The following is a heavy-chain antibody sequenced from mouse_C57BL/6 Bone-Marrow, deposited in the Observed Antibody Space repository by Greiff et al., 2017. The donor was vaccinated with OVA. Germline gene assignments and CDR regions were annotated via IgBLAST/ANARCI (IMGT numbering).Heavy chain of an antibody. CDR3: APLTGGGSY. CDR2: IDPSDSYT. D-gene: IGHD4-1*01. CDR1: GYTFTSYW. J-gene: IGHJ3*01. V-gene: IGHV1-50*01. Sequence: VQLQQPGAELVKPGASVKLSCKASGYTFTSYWMQWVKQRPGQGLEWIGEIDPSDSYTNSTQKFKGKATLTVDTSSSTVYMHLRSLTSEDSAVYYCAPLTGGGSYWGQGTLVTVSA.